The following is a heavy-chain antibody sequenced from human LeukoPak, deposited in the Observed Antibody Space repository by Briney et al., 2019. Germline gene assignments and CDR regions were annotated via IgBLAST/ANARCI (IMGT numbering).Heavy chain of an antibody. CDR3: AKGGYCSGGSCYSEYFQH. CDR1: GFTFSSYA. J-gene: IGHJ1*01. Sequence: GGSLRLSCAASGFTFSSYAMSCVRQAPGKGLEWVSAISGSGGSTYYADSVKGRFTISRDNSKNTLYLQMNSLRAEDTAVYYCAKGGYCSGGSCYSEYFQHWGQGTLVTVSS. D-gene: IGHD2-15*01. V-gene: IGHV3-23*01. CDR2: ISGSGGST.